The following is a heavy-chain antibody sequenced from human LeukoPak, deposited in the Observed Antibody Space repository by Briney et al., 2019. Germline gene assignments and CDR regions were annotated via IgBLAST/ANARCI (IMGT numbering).Heavy chain of an antibody. D-gene: IGHD1-1*01. J-gene: IGHJ4*02. CDR2: IYYGGST. Sequence: TLSLTCTVSGGSISSGGYYWSWIRQHPGKGLEWIGYIYYGGSTYYNPSLKSRVTISVDTSKNQFSLKLSSVTAADTAVYYCARGTIGNDGEGPFDYWGQGTLVTVSS. CDR1: GGSISSGGYY. CDR3: ARGTIGNDGEGPFDY. V-gene: IGHV4-31*03.